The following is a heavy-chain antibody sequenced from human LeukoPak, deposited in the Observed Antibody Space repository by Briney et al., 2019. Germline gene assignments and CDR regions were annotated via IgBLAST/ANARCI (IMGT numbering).Heavy chain of an antibody. CDR1: GVSISSGGYY. CDR2: INYSGST. Sequence: SETLSLTCTVSGVSISSGGYYWSWIRQHPGKGLEWIGYINYSGSTYYNPSLKSRVTISVDTSKNQFSLKLSSVPAADTAVYYGARDSRGCSSTSCYSYGMDVWGQGTTATVSS. CDR3: ARDSRGCSSTSCYSYGMDV. J-gene: IGHJ6*02. V-gene: IGHV4-31*03. D-gene: IGHD2-2*01.